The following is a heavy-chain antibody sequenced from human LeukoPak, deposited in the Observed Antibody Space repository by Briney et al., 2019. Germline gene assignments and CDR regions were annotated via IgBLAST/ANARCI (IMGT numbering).Heavy chain of an antibody. D-gene: IGHD2-21*02. J-gene: IGHJ3*02. CDR1: GFTFSAYA. Sequence: GGSLRLSCAASGFTFSAYAISWVRQAPGKGLEWVSCISSTSNYIFYADSVRGRFTISRDNAKNSLYLQMNSLRAEDTAVYYCARDWGIAYCGGDCYSRGAFDIWGQGTMVTVSS. CDR2: ISSTSNYI. CDR3: ARDWGIAYCGGDCYSRGAFDI. V-gene: IGHV3-21*01.